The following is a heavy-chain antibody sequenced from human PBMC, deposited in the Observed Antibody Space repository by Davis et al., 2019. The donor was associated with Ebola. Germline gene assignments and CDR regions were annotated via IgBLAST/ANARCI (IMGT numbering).Heavy chain of an antibody. Sequence: PAGSLSLSCAASAFPSSSYDMHWVRHAAGQGLEWVSASSTAGDTYYLASVKGRFTISRESAKNSLYLQMNILRAEDTALYYCARGTGDPQFRGLFDLWGRGTLVTVSS. CDR3: ARGTGDPQFRGLFDL. J-gene: IGHJ2*01. CDR2: SSTAGDT. CDR1: AFPSSSYD. V-gene: IGHV3-13*01. D-gene: IGHD3-10*01.